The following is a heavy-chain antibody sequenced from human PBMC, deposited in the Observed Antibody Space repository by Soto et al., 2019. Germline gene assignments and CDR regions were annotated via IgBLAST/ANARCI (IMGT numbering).Heavy chain of an antibody. CDR3: ARDERGYSYLDY. CDR2: ISYDGSNK. CDR1: GFTFSSYA. J-gene: IGHJ4*02. V-gene: IGHV3-30-3*01. D-gene: IGHD5-18*01. Sequence: PGGSLRLSCAASGFTFSSYAMHWVRQAPGKGLEWVAVISYDGSNKYYADSVKGRFTISRDNSKNTLYLQMNSLRAEDTAVYYCARDERGYSYLDYWGQGTLVTVSS.